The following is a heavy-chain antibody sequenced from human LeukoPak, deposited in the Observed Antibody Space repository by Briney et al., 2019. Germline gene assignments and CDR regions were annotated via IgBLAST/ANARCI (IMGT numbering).Heavy chain of an antibody. CDR1: GGSISSGASD. D-gene: IGHD3-22*01. CDR2: INHSGST. V-gene: IGHV4-31*03. Sequence: SQTLSLTCTVSGGSISSGASDWGWIRQHPKRGLEWVGYINHSGSTYYNPSLGSRVTMSVDTSKNQFSLKLSSVTAADSAVYYCARAARQGFTMIVVPFFYFNLWGRGTLVTVSS. J-gene: IGHJ2*01. CDR3: ARAARQGFTMIVVPFFYFNL.